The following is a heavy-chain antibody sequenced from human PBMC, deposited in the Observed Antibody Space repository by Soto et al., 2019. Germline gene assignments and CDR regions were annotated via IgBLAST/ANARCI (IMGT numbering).Heavy chain of an antibody. CDR1: GFSLSTSGVG. CDR3: ALTYYGSGSYYNVRWFDP. V-gene: IGHV2-5*02. J-gene: IGHJ5*02. D-gene: IGHD3-10*01. Sequence: QITLKESGPPLVKPTQTLTPTCTFSGFSLSTSGVGVGWIRQPPGKALEWLALIYWDDDKRYSPSLKSRLTITKDTSKNQVVLTMTNMDPVDTATYYCALTYYGSGSYYNVRWFDPWGQGTLVTVSS. CDR2: IYWDDDK.